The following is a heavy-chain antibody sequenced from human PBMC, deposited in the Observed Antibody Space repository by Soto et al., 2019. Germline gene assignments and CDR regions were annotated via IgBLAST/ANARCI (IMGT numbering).Heavy chain of an antibody. Sequence: QVQLQESGPGLVKPSQTLSLTCTVSGGSISSGGYYWSWIRQHPGKGLEWIGYIYYSGSTYYNPSRKSRDTISGDTSKTQFSLQLSSVPAAHTAVYYCARVEVEPGGWFDPWGQGTLVTVSS. J-gene: IGHJ5*02. V-gene: IGHV4-31*03. CDR3: ARVEVEPGGWFDP. CDR1: GGSISSGGYY. D-gene: IGHD1-1*01. CDR2: IYYSGST.